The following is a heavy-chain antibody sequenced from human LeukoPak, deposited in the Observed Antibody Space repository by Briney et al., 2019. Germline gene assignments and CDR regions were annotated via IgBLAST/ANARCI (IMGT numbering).Heavy chain of an antibody. D-gene: IGHD1-26*01. Sequence: PGGSLRLSCAACGFTFSSYWMSWVRQAPGKALEWVANIKQDGSEKYYVDSVKGRFTISRDNAKNSLYLQMNSLRAEDTAVYYCARSVGAINRWGQGTLVTVSS. CDR1: GFTFSSYW. V-gene: IGHV3-7*01. CDR2: IKQDGSEK. J-gene: IGHJ4*02. CDR3: ARSVGAINR.